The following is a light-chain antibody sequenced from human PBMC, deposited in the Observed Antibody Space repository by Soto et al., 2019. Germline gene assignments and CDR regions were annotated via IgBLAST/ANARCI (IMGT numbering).Light chain of an antibody. Sequence: ESVLTRSQGTLSLSPGERVTLSCRASQTFGSTYLAWYQQKPGQSPRLLIYDASSLATGIPDRFSGSGSGTDFTLTISRLEAEDFAVYYCQQFYTSPLYTFGQGTKLEIK. CDR1: QTFGSTY. J-gene: IGKJ2*01. CDR3: QQFYTSPLYT. V-gene: IGKV3-20*01. CDR2: DAS.